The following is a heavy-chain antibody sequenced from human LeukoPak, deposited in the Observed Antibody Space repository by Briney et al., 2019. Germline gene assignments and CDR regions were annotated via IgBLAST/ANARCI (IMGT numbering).Heavy chain of an antibody. Sequence: GGSLRLSCAASGFTFSSYGMHWVRQAPGKGLEWVAVISYDGSNKFYADSVKGRFTISRDNSKNTLYLQMNSLRAEDTAVYYCAKVDRGLELRAPPVYWGQGTLVTVPS. CDR2: ISYDGSNK. CDR1: GFTFSSYG. CDR3: AKVDRGLELRAPPVY. V-gene: IGHV3-30*18. D-gene: IGHD1-7*01. J-gene: IGHJ4*02.